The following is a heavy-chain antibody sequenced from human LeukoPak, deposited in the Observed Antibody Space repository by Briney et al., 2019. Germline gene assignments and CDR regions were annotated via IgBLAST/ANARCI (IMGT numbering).Heavy chain of an antibody. J-gene: IGHJ4*02. D-gene: IGHD6-13*01. V-gene: IGHV5-51*01. CDR2: IYPGDSDT. Sequence: GESLKISCKGSGYSFTNYWIGWVRQMPGKGLEWMGVIYPGDSDTRYSTSFQGQVTISADKPISTAYLQWSSLKASDTALYYCARPSSSWYDNFDYWGQGTLVTVSS. CDR1: GYSFTNYW. CDR3: ARPSSSWYDNFDY.